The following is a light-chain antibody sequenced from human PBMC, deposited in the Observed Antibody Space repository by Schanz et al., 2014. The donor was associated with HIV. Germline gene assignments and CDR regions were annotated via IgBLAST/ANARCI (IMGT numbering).Light chain of an antibody. J-gene: IGLJ3*02. CDR3: SSYTTNGTWL. V-gene: IGLV2-14*01. CDR2: DVN. CDR1: NSGVGGYDY. Sequence: QSALTQPASVSGSPGQSITISCTGTNSGVGGYDYVSWYQQHPGKAPKLIIYDVNYRPSGSSNRFSGSKSGSTASLAIFGLQAEDEADYYCSSYTTNGTWLFGGGTKLTVL.